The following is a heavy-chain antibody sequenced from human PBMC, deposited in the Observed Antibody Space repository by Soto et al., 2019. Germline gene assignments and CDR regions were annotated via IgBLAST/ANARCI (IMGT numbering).Heavy chain of an antibody. Sequence: SVKVSCKASGFTFTSSAVQWVRQARGQRLEWIGWIVVGSGNTNYAQKFQERVTITRDMSTSTAYMELSRRRSDDTAVYYCARDGNYGALINDYYGMDVWGQGTTVTVPS. CDR3: ARDGNYGALINDYYGMDV. D-gene: IGHD4-17*01. J-gene: IGHJ6*02. CDR1: GFTFTSSA. CDR2: IVVGSGNT. V-gene: IGHV1-58*01.